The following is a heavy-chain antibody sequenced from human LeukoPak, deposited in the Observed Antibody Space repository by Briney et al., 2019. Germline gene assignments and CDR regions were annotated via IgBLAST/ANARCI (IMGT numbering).Heavy chain of an antibody. V-gene: IGHV4-59*01. J-gene: IGHJ4*02. CDR3: AREVPGGWFGELGSGVGYFDY. CDR1: GDSISSYY. CDR2: IYYSGST. Sequence: PSETLSLTCTVSGDSISSYYWSWIRQPPGKGLEWIGYIYYSGSTNYNPSLKSRVTISVDTSKNQFSLKLSSVTAADTAVYYCAREVPGGWFGELGSGVGYFDYWGQGTLVTVSS. D-gene: IGHD3-10*01.